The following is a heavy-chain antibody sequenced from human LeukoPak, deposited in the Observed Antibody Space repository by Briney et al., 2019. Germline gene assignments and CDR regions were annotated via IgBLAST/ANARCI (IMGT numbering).Heavy chain of an antibody. CDR3: TRGCSGGSCSRDAMDV. D-gene: IGHD2-15*01. J-gene: IGHJ6*02. Sequence: GESLKVSCKASGYSFSSDWIAWVRQMPGKGLEWMGIIFPIDSETTYSPSFQGQVTISADKSISTAYLQWSSLKASDTAMYYCTRGCSGGSCSRDAMDVWGQGTMVTVSS. V-gene: IGHV5-51*01. CDR1: GYSFSSDW. CDR2: IFPIDSET.